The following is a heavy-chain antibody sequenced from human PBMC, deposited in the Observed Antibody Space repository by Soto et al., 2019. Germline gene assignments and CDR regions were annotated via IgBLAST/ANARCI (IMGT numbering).Heavy chain of an antibody. Sequence: AASVKVSCKASGYTFTSYAMHWVRQAPGQRLEWMGWINAGNGNTKYSQKFQGRVTITRDTSASTAYMELSSLRSEDTAVYYCARVYCSSTSCYTYYYYGMDVWGQGTTVTVSS. D-gene: IGHD2-2*02. CDR3: ARVYCSSTSCYTYYYYGMDV. V-gene: IGHV1-3*01. CDR1: GYTFTSYA. CDR2: INAGNGNT. J-gene: IGHJ6*02.